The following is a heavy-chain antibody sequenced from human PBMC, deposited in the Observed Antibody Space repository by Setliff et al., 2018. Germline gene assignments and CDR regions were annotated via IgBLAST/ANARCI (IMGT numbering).Heavy chain of an antibody. J-gene: IGHJ4*02. Sequence: SETLSLTCTVSDDSLTNYRYYWGWIRQPPGKGLEWIGNIHFSGSTDYNPSLKSRVTMSMDTSKNHFSLKLTSLTAADTAVYYCAREQGRSYYDSSGFDSWGQGTLVTVSS. V-gene: IGHV4-61*03. D-gene: IGHD3-22*01. CDR1: DDSLTNYRYY. CDR2: IHFSGST. CDR3: AREQGRSYYDSSGFDS.